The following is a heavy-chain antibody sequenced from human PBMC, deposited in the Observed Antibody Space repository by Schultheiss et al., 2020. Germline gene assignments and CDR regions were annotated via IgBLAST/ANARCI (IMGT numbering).Heavy chain of an antibody. CDR2: IYTSGST. CDR3: ARSRRYCSSTSCPGLGGMDV. V-gene: IGHV4-4*07. Sequence: SETLSLTCTVSGGSISSYYWSWIRQPAGKGLEWIGRIYTSGSTNYNPSLKSRVTISVDTSKNQFSLKLSSVTAADTAVYYCARSRRYCSSTSCPGLGGMDVWGQGTTVTVSS. D-gene: IGHD2-2*01. CDR1: GGSISSYY. J-gene: IGHJ6*02.